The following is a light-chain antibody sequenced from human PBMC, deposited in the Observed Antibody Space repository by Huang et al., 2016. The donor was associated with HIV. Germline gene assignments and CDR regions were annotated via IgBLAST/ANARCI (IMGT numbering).Light chain of an antibody. Sequence: DIQMTQSPPSLSASVGSRVALTCRASQNISYYLNWYQEKSGKAPNLLLSAASRLVSGVPSRFSGGGSGSNFTLTITNLHPEDIGTYYCQQSYSLPLSFGPGTTVNVK. V-gene: IGKV1-39*01. CDR1: QNISYY. J-gene: IGKJ3*01. CDR2: AAS. CDR3: QQSYSLPLS.